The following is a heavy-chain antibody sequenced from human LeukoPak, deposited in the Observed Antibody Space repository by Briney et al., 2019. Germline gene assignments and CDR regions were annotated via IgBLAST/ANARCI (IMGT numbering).Heavy chain of an antibody. CDR1: GCTFSSYT. V-gene: IGHV1-69*02. J-gene: IGHJ4*02. Sequence: GASVKVSCKASGCTFSSYTTSWVRQAPGQGLEWMGRIIPILGIANYAHKFQGRFTITADKSTRTAYMELRSRRSEDTAVYYCASKNEYSNYDYWRQGTLVTVFS. CDR2: IIPILGIA. CDR3: ASKNEYSNYDY. D-gene: IGHD4-11*01.